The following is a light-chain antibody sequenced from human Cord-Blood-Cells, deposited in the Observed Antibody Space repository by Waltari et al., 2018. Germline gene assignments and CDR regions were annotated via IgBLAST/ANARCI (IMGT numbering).Light chain of an antibody. Sequence: QSVLTQPPSASGTPGQRVTIPCSGSSSTIGRNYVYWYQQLPGTAPNPLIHRQKQPPPGGPGRFSGSNAGTLAPPALRGLRSEGEADYYCAAWDDSLGWPVVGGGTQLTGL. CDR3: AAWDDSLGWPV. V-gene: IGLV1-47*01. J-gene: IGLJ2*01. CDR2: RQK. CDR1: SSTIGRNY.